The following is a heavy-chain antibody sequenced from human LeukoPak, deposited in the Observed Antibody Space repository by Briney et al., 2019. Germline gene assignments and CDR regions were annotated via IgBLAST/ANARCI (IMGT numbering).Heavy chain of an antibody. CDR3: ARSLNWKAAKRYMDV. CDR2: TNHSGST. V-gene: IGHV4-34*01. D-gene: IGHD1-1*01. J-gene: IGHJ6*03. CDR1: GGSFSGYY. Sequence: SETLSLTCAVYGGSFSGYYWSWIRQPPGKGLEWIGETNHSGSTNYNPSLKSRVTISVDTSKNQFSLKLSSVTAADTAVYYCARSLNWKAAKRYMDVWGKGTTVTVSS.